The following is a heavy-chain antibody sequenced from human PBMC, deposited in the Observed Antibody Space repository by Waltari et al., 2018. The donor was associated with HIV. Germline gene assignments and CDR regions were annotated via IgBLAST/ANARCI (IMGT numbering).Heavy chain of an antibody. CDR2: IYYSGST. J-gene: IGHJ3*02. CDR1: GGSISSGGYY. V-gene: IGHV4-31*03. Sequence: QVQLQESGPGLVKPSQTLSLTCTVSGGSISSGGYYWSWIRQHPGKGLAWIGYIYYSGSTYYNPSLKSRVTISVETAKNQFSLKLSSVTAADTAVYYCARERCSSTSGYPEAFDIWGQGTMVTVSS. CDR3: ARERCSSTSGYPEAFDI. D-gene: IGHD2-2*01.